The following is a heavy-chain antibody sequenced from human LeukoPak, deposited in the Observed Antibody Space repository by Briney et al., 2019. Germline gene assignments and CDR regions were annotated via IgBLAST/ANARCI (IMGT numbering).Heavy chain of an antibody. CDR2: IKQDGSEK. V-gene: IGHV3-7*04. CDR1: GFIFSSYW. D-gene: IGHD1-14*01. CDR3: ARHNPLWGY. Sequence: GGSLRLSCAASGFIFSSYWMSWVRQAPGKGLEWAANIKQDGSEKYYVDSVKGRFTISRDNAKNSLYLQMNSLRAEDTALYYRARHNPLWGYWGQGTLVTVSS. J-gene: IGHJ4*02.